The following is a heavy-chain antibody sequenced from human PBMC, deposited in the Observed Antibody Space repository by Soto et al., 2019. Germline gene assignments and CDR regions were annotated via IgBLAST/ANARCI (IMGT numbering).Heavy chain of an antibody. CDR1: GFTFSSYG. V-gene: IGHV3-33*01. D-gene: IGHD5-12*01. CDR3: ARERFYSGYVGQPERIFDY. J-gene: IGHJ4*02. Sequence: QVQLVESGGGVVQPGRSLRLSCAASGFTFSSYGMHWVRQAPGKGLEWVAVIWYDGSNKYYADSVKGRFTISRDNSKNTLYLQMNSLRAEDTAVYYCARERFYSGYVGQPERIFDYWGQGTLVTVSS. CDR2: IWYDGSNK.